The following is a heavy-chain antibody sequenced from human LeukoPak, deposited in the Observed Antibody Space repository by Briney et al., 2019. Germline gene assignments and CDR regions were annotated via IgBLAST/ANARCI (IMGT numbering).Heavy chain of an antibody. CDR1: GGSISSSIYY. CDR2: IYYSGST. Sequence: SETLSLTCNVSGGSISSSIYYWGWLRQPPGKGLEWIGSIYYSGSTYYNPSLKSRVTMSVDTSKNQFSLKLSSVTAADTAVYYCARHLKDYYGSGSNYYYYYYMDVWGKGTTVTISS. J-gene: IGHJ6*03. D-gene: IGHD3-10*01. CDR3: ARHLKDYYGSGSNYYYYYYMDV. V-gene: IGHV4-39*01.